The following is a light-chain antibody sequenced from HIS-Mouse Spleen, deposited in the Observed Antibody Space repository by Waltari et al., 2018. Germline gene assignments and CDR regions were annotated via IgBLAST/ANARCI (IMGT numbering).Light chain of an antibody. V-gene: IGLV1-44*01. Sequence: QSVLTQPPSASGTPGQRVTISCSGSSSNIGSNTVNWYQQLPGTAPKLLIYRNNQRPSGVPDRFSDSKSGTSASLAISGLQSEDEADYYCAAWDDSLNGNYVFGTGTKVTVL. CDR2: RNN. J-gene: IGLJ1*01. CDR3: AAWDDSLNGNYV. CDR1: SSNIGSNT.